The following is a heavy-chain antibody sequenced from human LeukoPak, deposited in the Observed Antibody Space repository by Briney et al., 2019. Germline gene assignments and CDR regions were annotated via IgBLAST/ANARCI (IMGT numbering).Heavy chain of an antibody. CDR2: ISPSGGAT. J-gene: IGHJ4*02. Sequence: ASVKVSCKASGYTFTTYYMHWVRQAPGQGLEWMGIISPSGGATNYAQKFQDRVTMTRDTSTSTVYMELSSLRSEDTAVYYCARDGSPHVSMKVLISPDYWGKGTLVTVSS. V-gene: IGHV1-46*01. CDR3: ARDGSPHVSMKVLISPDY. D-gene: IGHD3-22*01. CDR1: GYTFTTYY.